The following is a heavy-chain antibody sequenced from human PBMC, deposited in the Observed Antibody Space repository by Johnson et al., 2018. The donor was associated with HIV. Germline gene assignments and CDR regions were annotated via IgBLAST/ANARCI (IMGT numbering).Heavy chain of an antibody. Sequence: QVQLVESGGALVKPGRSLRLSCAASGFTFSSYAMHWVRQAPGKGLEWVAVISYDGSNKYYADSVKGRFTIARDNSKNTRYLQMNSLRAEATAVYYCARGDPEWFHAFDIWGQGTMVTVSS. V-gene: IGHV3-30*04. D-gene: IGHD3-10*01. CDR3: ARGDPEWFHAFDI. CDR2: ISYDGSNK. J-gene: IGHJ3*02. CDR1: GFTFSSYA.